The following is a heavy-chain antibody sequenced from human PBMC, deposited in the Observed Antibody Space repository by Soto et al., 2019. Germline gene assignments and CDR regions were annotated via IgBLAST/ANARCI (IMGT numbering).Heavy chain of an antibody. V-gene: IGHV3-30*04. CDR2: ISYDGSNK. J-gene: IGHJ4*02. D-gene: IGHD6-19*01. CDR1: GFTFSSYA. CDR3: ARDEEDWAGFDY. Sequence: GGSLRLSCAASGFTFSSYAMHWVRQAPGKGLEWVAVISYDGSNKYYADSVKGRFTISRDNSKNTLYLQMNSLRAEDTAVYYCARDEEDWAGFDYWGQGTLVTVSS.